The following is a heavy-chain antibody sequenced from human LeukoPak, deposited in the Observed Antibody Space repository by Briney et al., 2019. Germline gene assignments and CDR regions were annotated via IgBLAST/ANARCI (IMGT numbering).Heavy chain of an antibody. V-gene: IGHV4-39*01. CDR1: GGSISTSSYS. D-gene: IGHD3-16*02. Sequence: KPSETLSLTCTVSGGSISTSSYSWGWIRQPPGRGLEWIGSIFYSGSIYYNPSLKSRVTMSVDTSKNQVSLKLKSVTAADTAVYYCARHSPLGDLSVRAFDVWGQGTMVTVSS. CDR3: ARHSPLGDLSVRAFDV. CDR2: IFYSGSI. J-gene: IGHJ3*01.